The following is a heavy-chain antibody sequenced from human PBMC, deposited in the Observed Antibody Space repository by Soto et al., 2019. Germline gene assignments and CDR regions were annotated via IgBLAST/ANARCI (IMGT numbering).Heavy chain of an antibody. CDR1: GLTFSNYW. Sequence: EVQLVESVGGLVQPGGSLRLSCVVSGLTFSNYWMSWVRQAPGKGLEWVANINQDGSESYYVDSVKVRLTISRDNPKNSLYLQMTSLRAEDTPVYYCARPARECSSPGCANWGQGTLVTVSS. CDR3: ARPARECSSPGCAN. J-gene: IGHJ4*02. V-gene: IGHV3-7*01. D-gene: IGHD2-2*01. CDR2: INQDGSES.